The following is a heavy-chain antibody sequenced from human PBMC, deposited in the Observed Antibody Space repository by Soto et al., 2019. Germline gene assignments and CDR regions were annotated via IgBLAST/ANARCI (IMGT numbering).Heavy chain of an antibody. J-gene: IGHJ4*02. Sequence: PGGSLRLSRSASGFTFSGSAMHGVRQASGKGLEWVGRIRSKANSYATAYAASVKGRFTISRDDSKNTAYLQMNSLKTEDTAVYYCTRQGAYYDSSGLKNFDYWGQGTLVTVSS. CDR1: GFTFSGSA. D-gene: IGHD3-22*01. CDR2: IRSKANSYAT. V-gene: IGHV3-73*01. CDR3: TRQGAYYDSSGLKNFDY.